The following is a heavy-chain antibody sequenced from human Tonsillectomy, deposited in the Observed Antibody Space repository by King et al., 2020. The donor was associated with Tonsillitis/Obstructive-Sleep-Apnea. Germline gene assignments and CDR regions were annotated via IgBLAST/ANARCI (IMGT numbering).Heavy chain of an antibody. V-gene: IGHV3-30*18. CDR2: ISYDGSNR. CDR3: AKNPEVPAATHYSSYYGMDV. D-gene: IGHD2-2*01. CDR1: GFTFSTYG. J-gene: IGHJ6*02. Sequence: VQLVESGGGVVQPGRSLRLSCAASGFTFSTYGMHWVRQAPGKGLEWVAFISYDGSNRYYADSVKGRFTISRDNFKNTLHLQMNSLRAEDTALYYCAKNPEVPAATHYSSYYGMDVWGQGTTVTVSS.